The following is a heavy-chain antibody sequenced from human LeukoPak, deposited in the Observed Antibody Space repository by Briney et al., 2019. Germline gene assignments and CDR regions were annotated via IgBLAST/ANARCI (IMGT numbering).Heavy chain of an antibody. J-gene: IGHJ4*02. D-gene: IGHD3-10*01. CDR2: ISVTGGTT. V-gene: IGHV3-23*01. CDR3: AKKRGSGSPYFDY. CDR1: GFTFSTYG. Sequence: GGSLRLSCEASGFTFSTYGMSWVRQAPGKGLEWLSSISVTGGTTKYADPLRGRFTISRDNSKNTLYLQMNSLRAEDTAVYYCAKKRGSGSPYFDYWGQGTLVTVSS.